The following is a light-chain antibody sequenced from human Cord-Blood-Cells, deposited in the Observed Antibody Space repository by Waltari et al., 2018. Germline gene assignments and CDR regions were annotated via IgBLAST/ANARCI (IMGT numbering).Light chain of an antibody. CDR3: QQYNSYPYT. CDR1: QSISSW. J-gene: IGKJ2*01. Sequence: DIQMTQSPSTLSASVGDRVTITCRSSQSISSWLAWYQQKPGKAPKLLIYDASSLESEVPSRFSGSGSGTEFTLTISSLQPDDFATYYCQQYNSYPYTFGQGPSWR. CDR2: DAS. V-gene: IGKV1-5*01.